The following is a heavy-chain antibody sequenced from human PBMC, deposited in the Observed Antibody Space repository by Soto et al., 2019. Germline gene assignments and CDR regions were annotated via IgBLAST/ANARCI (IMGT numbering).Heavy chain of an antibody. Sequence: SVKVSCKASGGTFSSYTISWVRQAPGQGLEWMGGIIPIFGTANYAQKFQGRVTITADESTSTAYMELSSLRSEDTAVYYCAREGVTIFGVVAKYYYYGMDVWGQGTTVTVSS. J-gene: IGHJ6*02. V-gene: IGHV1-69*13. CDR2: IIPIFGTA. CDR3: AREGVTIFGVVAKYYYYGMDV. D-gene: IGHD3-3*01. CDR1: GGTFSSYT.